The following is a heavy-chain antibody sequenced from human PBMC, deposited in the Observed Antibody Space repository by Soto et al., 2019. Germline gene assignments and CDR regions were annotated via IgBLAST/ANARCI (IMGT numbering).Heavy chain of an antibody. CDR2: ISSSSSYI. V-gene: IGHV3-21*01. J-gene: IGHJ3*02. CDR3: EITRRSGWPSDAFDI. CDR1: GFTFSSYS. D-gene: IGHD6-19*01. Sequence: GGSLRLSCAASGFTFSSYSMNWVRQAPGKGLEWVSSISSSSSYIYYADSVKGRFTISRDNAKNSLYLQMNSLRAEDTAVYYCEITRRSGWPSDAFDIWGQGTMVTV.